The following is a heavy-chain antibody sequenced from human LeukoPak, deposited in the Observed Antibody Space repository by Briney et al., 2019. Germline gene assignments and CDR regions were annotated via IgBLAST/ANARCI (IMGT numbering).Heavy chain of an antibody. CDR1: GGSFSGYC. Sequence: KPSETLSLTCAVYGGSFSGYCWSWIRQPPGKGLEWIGEINHRGSTNYYPSLKSRVTISVDTSKNQFSLKLTSVTAADTAVYYCAREVVGLDWGQGTLVTVSS. J-gene: IGHJ4*02. V-gene: IGHV4-34*01. D-gene: IGHD3-10*01. CDR2: INHRGST. CDR3: AREVVGLD.